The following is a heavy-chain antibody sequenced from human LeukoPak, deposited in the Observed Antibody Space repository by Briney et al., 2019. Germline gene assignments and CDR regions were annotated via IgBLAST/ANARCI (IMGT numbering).Heavy chain of an antibody. CDR2: IIPILGIA. CDR3: ARGGSGYDSFYYYGMDV. J-gene: IGHJ6*02. CDR1: GGTFSSYA. V-gene: IGHV1-69*04. D-gene: IGHD5-12*01. Sequence: ASVKVSCKASGGTFSSYAISWVRQAPGQGLEWMGRIIPILGIANYAQKFQDRVTITADKSTSTAYMELSSLRSEDTAVYYCARGGSGYDSFYYYGMDVWGQGTTVTVSS.